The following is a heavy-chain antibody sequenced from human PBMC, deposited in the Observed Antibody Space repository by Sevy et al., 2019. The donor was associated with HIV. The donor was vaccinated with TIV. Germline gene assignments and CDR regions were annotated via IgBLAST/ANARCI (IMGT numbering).Heavy chain of an antibody. CDR1: GASVRSGNYY. J-gene: IGHJ4*02. D-gene: IGHD3-10*01. CDR2: IHYRGST. V-gene: IGHV4-61*01. CDR3: ARVSTMVEEVTYFFDY. Sequence: SETLSLTCGVSGASVRSGNYYWSWIRQAPGKGLEWIGYIHYRGSTNYTPSLKSPVTISVDTSKNQFSLRLISVTDADTAVYYCARVSTMVEEVTYFFDYWGQGTLVTVSS.